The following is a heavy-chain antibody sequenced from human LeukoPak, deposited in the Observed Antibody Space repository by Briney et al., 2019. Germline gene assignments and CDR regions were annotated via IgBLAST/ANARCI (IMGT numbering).Heavy chain of an antibody. CDR3: ARDPLTQNDY. D-gene: IGHD1-14*01. Sequence: GGSLRLSCAASGLTFDAYWMSWVRQAPGKGLEWVANIKQDGNEKYYVDSVKGRFTIYRDNAKNSLYLQMNSLRADDTAVYYCARDPLTQNDYWGQGTLVAVST. CDR2: IKQDGNEK. V-gene: IGHV3-7*01. J-gene: IGHJ4*02. CDR1: GLTFDAYW.